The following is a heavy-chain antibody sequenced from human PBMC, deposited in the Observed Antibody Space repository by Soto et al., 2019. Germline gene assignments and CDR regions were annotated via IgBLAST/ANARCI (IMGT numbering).Heavy chain of an antibody. CDR1: GGTFSSYT. V-gene: IGHV1-69*02. CDR3: ARGVYDFWSGSFDY. J-gene: IGHJ4*02. CDR2: IIPILGIA. Sequence: QVQLVQSGAEVKKPGSSVKVSCKASGGTFSSYTISWVRQAPGQGLEWMGRIIPILGIANYAQKFQGRATITADKSTSTAYMELSSLRSEDTAVYYCARGVYDFWSGSFDYWGQGTLVTVSS. D-gene: IGHD3-3*01.